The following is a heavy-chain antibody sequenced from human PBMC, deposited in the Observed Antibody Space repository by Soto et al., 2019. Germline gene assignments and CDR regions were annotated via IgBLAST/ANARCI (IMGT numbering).Heavy chain of an antibody. CDR3: ARRGDYGDPLHYFDY. D-gene: IGHD4-17*01. CDR1: GFTFSTCG. J-gene: IGHJ4*02. Sequence: GGSLRLSCVVSGFTFSTCGMNWVRQAPGGGLGWVARINRDGTTTTYAASVKGRFTVSRDNSKNTLYLQMNSLRAEDTAVYYCARRGDYGDPLHYFDYWGQGTLVTVSS. CDR2: INRDGTTT. V-gene: IGHV3-74*03.